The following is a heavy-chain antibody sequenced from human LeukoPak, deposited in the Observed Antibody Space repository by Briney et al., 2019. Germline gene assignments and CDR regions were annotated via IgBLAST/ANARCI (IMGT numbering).Heavy chain of an antibody. D-gene: IGHD3-22*01. CDR1: GGTFSSYA. CDR2: IIPILGIA. J-gene: IGHJ4*02. Sequence: SVKVSCKASGGTFSSYAISWVRQAPGQGLEWMGRIIPILGIANYAQKFQGRVTITADKSTSTAYMELSSLRSEDTAVYYCASSDSRDGGDSYFDYWGQGTLVTVSS. V-gene: IGHV1-69*04. CDR3: ASSDSRDGGDSYFDY.